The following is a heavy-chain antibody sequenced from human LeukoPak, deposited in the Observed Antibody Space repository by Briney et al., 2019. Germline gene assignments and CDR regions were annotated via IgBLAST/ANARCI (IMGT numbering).Heavy chain of an antibody. CDR3: ARDGYTYGSFDY. CDR2: IYYSGST. V-gene: IGHV4-39*01. CDR1: SVSISSSSYF. Sequence: SETLSLTCTVSSVSISSSSYFWGWIRQPPGKGLEWIGSIYYSGSTYSNPSLKSRVTISVDTSKSQLSLKLSSVTAADTAVYYCARDGYTYGSFDYWGQGTLVTVSS. J-gene: IGHJ4*02. D-gene: IGHD5-18*01.